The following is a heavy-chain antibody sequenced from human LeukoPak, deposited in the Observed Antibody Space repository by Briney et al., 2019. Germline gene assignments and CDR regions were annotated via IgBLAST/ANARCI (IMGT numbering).Heavy chain of an antibody. CDR3: ARVESYCSGGSCSRAGYYYGMDV. D-gene: IGHD2-15*01. CDR2: INPNSGGT. CDR1: GYTFTGYY. V-gene: IGHV1-2*02. J-gene: IGHJ6*02. Sequence: GGSVSVSCTASGYTFTGYYMQWVRQAPGQGLEWMGWINPNSGGTNYAQKFQGTVTMTTATSISTAYMELSRLTSDDTAVYYCARVESYCSGGSCSRAGYYYGMDVWGQGTTVTVSS.